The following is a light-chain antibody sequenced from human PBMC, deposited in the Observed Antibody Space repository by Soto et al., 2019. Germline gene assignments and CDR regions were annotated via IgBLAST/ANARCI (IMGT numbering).Light chain of an antibody. CDR1: QSVSSSY. CDR2: GAS. CDR3: QHYGSSPCT. J-gene: IGKJ1*01. Sequence: EIVLTQSPGTLSLYQGERATLSCRASQSVSSSYLAWYQQKPGQAPRLLIYGASSRATGIPDRFSGSGSGTDFTLTISRLEPEDFAVYYCQHYGSSPCTFGQGTKVDIK. V-gene: IGKV3-20*01.